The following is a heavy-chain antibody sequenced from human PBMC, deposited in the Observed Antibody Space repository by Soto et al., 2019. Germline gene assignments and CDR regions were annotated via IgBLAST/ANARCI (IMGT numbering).Heavy chain of an antibody. J-gene: IGHJ4*02. V-gene: IGHV4-59*01. D-gene: IGHD6-19*01. CDR2: IYYSGST. CDR1: GGSISSYY. CDR3: ARGIAVAGMPTVFDY. Sequence: SETLSLTCTVSGGSISSYYWSWIRQPPGKGLEWIGYIYYSGSTNYNPSLKSRVTISVDTSKNQFSLKLSSVTAADTAVYYCARGIAVAGMPTVFDYWGQGTLVTVSS.